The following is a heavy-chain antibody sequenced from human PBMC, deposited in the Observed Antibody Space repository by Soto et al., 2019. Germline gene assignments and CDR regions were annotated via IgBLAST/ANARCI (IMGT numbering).Heavy chain of an antibody. CDR3: ARYGSGSYYPTTFDY. V-gene: IGHV4-31*03. D-gene: IGHD3-10*01. CDR2: IYYSGST. CDR1: GGSISSSGYN. J-gene: IGHJ4*02. Sequence: QVQLQESGPGLVKPSQTLSLTCTVSGGSISSSGYNWSWIRQHPGKGLEWIGYIYYSGSTYYNPSLKSRVTISVYTSQNQFALKLSSVTAADTAVYFWARYGSGSYYPTTFDYWGQGTLVTVSS.